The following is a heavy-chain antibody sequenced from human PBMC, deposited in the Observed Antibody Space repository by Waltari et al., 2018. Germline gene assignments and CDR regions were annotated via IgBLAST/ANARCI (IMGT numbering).Heavy chain of an antibody. CDR1: GYTFTGYD. Sequence: QVQLVQSGAEVKKPGASVKVSCKASGYTFTGYDIIWVRQATGQGLEWMGWMNPNSGNTGYAQKIQGRVTMTRNTSISTAYMELGSLGSEDTAVYYWARDGSSDAFDIWGQGTMVTVSS. J-gene: IGHJ3*02. D-gene: IGHD1-26*01. CDR2: MNPNSGNT. V-gene: IGHV1-8*01. CDR3: ARDGSSDAFDI.